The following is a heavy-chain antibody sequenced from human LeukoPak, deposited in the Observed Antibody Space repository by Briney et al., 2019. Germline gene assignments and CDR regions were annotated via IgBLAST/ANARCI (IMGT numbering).Heavy chain of an antibody. J-gene: IGHJ4*02. CDR2: MNPDSGKI. CDR3: AREGLDY. CDR1: GYTFTSYD. Sequence: ASVKVSCKASGYTFTSYDINWVRQATGQGLEWMGFMNPDSGKIGYAQKFQGRVTITTDTSINTAYMELSSLRSEDTAVYYCAREGLDYWGQGTLVTVSS. V-gene: IGHV1-8*03.